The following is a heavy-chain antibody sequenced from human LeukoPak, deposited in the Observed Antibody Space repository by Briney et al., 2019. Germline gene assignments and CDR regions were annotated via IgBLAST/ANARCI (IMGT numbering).Heavy chain of an antibody. J-gene: IGHJ2*01. V-gene: IGHV3-11*04. CDR2: ISNSGSSI. CDR3: AREGYWYFDL. Sequence: GGSLRLSCAVSGFTFSDSHMTWIRQAPGKGLEWVSYISNSGSSISYADSVKGRFTTSRDNAKSSLYLQMNSLRAEDTAVYYCAREGYWYFDLWGRGTLVTVSS. CDR1: GFTFSDSH.